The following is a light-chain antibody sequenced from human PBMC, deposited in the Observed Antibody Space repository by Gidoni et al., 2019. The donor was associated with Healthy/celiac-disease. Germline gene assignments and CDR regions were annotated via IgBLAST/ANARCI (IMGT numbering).Light chain of an antibody. V-gene: IGKV3-15*01. J-gene: IGKJ4*01. CDR2: GAS. CDR3: QQYNNWPPLT. Sequence: EILTPHPPAPLSVSPGERATLACRAGQSVSSNLAWYQQKPGQAPRLLIYGASTRATGIPARFSGSGSGTEFTLTISSLQSEDFAVYYCQQYNNWPPLTFGGGTKVEIK. CDR1: QSVSSN.